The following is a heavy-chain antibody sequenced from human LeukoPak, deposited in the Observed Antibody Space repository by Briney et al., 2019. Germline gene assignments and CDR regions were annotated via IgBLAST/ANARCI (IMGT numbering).Heavy chain of an antibody. J-gene: IGHJ4*02. V-gene: IGHV3-11*04. D-gene: IGHD3-10*01. CDR3: AKDRIFELWFGESSPYYFDS. Sequence: GGSLRLSCAASGFTFSDYYMSWIRQAPGKGLEWVSYISSSGSTIYYADSVKGRFTISRDNSKNTLYLQMNSLRPEDTAVYYYAKDRIFELWFGESSPYYFDSWGQGTLVTVSS. CDR2: ISSSGSTI. CDR1: GFTFSDYY.